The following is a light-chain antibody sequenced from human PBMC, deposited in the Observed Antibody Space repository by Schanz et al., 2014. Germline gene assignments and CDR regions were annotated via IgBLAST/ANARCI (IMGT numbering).Light chain of an antibody. J-gene: IGLJ2*01. V-gene: IGLV2-23*01. CDR2: EAT. CDR1: SSDVGSYNH. Sequence: QSALTQPASVSGSPGQSITISCTGTSSDVGSYNHVSWYQQYPGKAPKLIIYEATKWPSGISNRFSGSESGNTASLTISGLQAEDEAGYYCCSYAGSDSWVFGGGTKLTVL. CDR3: CSYAGSDSWV.